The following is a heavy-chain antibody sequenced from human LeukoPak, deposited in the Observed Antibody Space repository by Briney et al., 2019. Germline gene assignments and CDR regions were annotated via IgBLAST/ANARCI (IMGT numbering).Heavy chain of an antibody. V-gene: IGHV4-59*01. J-gene: IGHJ5*02. D-gene: IGHD3-10*01. CDR3: ARGSITMVRGKGLFDP. Sequence: SETLSLTCTVSGGSTSSYYWSWIRQPPGKGLEWIGYIYYSGSTNYNPSLKSRVTISVDTSKNQFSLKLSSVTAADTAVYYCARGSITMVRGKGLFDPWGQGTLVTVSS. CDR2: IYYSGST. CDR1: GGSTSSYY.